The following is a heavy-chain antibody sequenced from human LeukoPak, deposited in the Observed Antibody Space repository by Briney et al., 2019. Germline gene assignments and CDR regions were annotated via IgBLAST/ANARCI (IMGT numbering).Heavy chain of an antibody. Sequence: GGSLRLSCAASGFTFGSYGMHWVRQAPGKGLEWVAVISYDGSNKYYADSVKGRFTISRDNSKNTLYLQMNSLRAEDTAVYYCAKDLMAPYYYGMDVWGQGTTVTVSS. CDR2: ISYDGSNK. J-gene: IGHJ6*02. D-gene: IGHD3-10*01. CDR1: GFTFGSYG. V-gene: IGHV3-30*18. CDR3: AKDLMAPYYYGMDV.